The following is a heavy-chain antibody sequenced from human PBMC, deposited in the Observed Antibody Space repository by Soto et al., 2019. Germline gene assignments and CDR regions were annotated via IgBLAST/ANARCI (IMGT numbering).Heavy chain of an antibody. J-gene: IGHJ4*02. D-gene: IGHD4-17*01. Sequence: SETLSVTCTVSGGSISSGNYYWSWIRQPPGKGLEWIGFISYSGTTHYSASLRSRVSISVDTSKNQFSLDLSSVTAADTAVYYCATMGTPVTGLYYFDYWGQGTLVT. CDR3: ATMGTPVTGLYYFDY. CDR2: ISYSGTT. CDR1: GGSISSGNYY. V-gene: IGHV4-30-4*01.